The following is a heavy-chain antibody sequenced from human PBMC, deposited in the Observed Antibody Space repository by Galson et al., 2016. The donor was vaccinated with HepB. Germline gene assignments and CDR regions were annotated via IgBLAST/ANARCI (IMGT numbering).Heavy chain of an antibody. V-gene: IGHV4-59*01. CDR1: GGSISDYY. D-gene: IGHD1-14*01. Sequence: SETLSLTCTVSGGSISDYYWSWIRQPPGKGLEWIGYIYNSGSTNYNPSLKSRVTISLDTPKHQFSLKVSSVTAADTAVYYCARDRQPSRYHGLHVWGQGTTVTVSS. CDR3: ARDRQPSRYHGLHV. J-gene: IGHJ6*02. CDR2: IYNSGST.